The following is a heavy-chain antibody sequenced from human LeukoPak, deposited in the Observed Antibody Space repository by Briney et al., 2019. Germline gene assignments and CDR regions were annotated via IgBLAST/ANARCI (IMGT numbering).Heavy chain of an antibody. CDR2: IYYSGRT. D-gene: IGHD3-10*01. V-gene: IGHV4-59*01. CDR1: GGSISSYY. Sequence: MASETLSLTCTVSGGSISSYYWRWIRQPPGKGLEWIGYIYYSGRTNYTPSLKSRVTISVDTSKNQFSLKLSSVTAADTAVYYCARVRVGGYYGSGSYPTPYYFDYWGQGTLVTVSS. CDR3: ARVRVGGYYGSGSYPTPYYFDY. J-gene: IGHJ4*02.